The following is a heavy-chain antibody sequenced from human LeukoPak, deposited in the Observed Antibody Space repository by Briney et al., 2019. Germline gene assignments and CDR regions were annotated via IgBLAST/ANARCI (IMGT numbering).Heavy chain of an antibody. D-gene: IGHD2-2*01. CDR2: VDPEDGET. Sequence: ASVKISCKVSGYTFTDYYMHWVQQAPGKGLEWMGFVDPEDGETIYAEKFQGRVTITADTSTDTAYMELSSLRSEDTAVYYCATVPAQSHDYWGQGTLVTVSS. CDR3: ATVPAQSHDY. J-gene: IGHJ4*02. CDR1: GYTFTDYY. V-gene: IGHV1-69-2*01.